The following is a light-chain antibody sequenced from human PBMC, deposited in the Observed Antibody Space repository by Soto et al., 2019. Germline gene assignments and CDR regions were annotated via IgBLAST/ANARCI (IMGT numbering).Light chain of an antibody. CDR3: QQYNNWPPYT. V-gene: IGKV3-15*01. Sequence: EIVMTQSPATLSVSPGERATVSCRASQSVGSNLAWYQQKRGQAPRLLIYGASTRATGIPARFTGSGSGTEFTLTISSLQSEDFAVYYCQQYNNWPPYTFGQGTNLDSK. J-gene: IGKJ2*01. CDR2: GAS. CDR1: QSVGSN.